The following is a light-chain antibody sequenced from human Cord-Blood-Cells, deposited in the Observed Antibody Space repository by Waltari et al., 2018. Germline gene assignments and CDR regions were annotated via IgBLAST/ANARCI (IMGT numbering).Light chain of an antibody. J-gene: IGLJ2*01. Sequence: QSALTQPASVSGSPGQSIPISCTGTSSDVGSYKLVSWYQQHPGKAPKLMIYQVSKRPSGVSNRFSGSKSGNTASLTISGLQAEDEADYYCCSYAGSSTLVVGGGTKLTVL. V-gene: IGLV2-23*02. CDR2: QVS. CDR1: SSDVGSYKL. CDR3: CSYAGSSTLV.